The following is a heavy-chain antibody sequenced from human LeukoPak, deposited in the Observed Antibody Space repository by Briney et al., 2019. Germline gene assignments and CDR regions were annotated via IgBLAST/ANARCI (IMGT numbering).Heavy chain of an antibody. J-gene: IGHJ1*01. CDR2: ISASGGTT. D-gene: IGHD6-13*01. V-gene: IGHV3-23*01. Sequence: GGSLRLSCAASGFTFNNYAMSWVRQAPGKGLEWVSAISASGGTTQDADSVKGRFSISRDNSKNTLYLQMHSLRAEDTAIYYCARDIAPASEGHFQYWGQGTLVTVSS. CDR3: ARDIAPASEGHFQY. CDR1: GFTFNNYA.